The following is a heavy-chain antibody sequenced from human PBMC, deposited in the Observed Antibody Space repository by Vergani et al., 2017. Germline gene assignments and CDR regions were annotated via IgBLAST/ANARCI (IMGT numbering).Heavy chain of an antibody. CDR2: IYYSGST. Sequence: QVQLQESGPGLVKPSETLSLTCTVSGGSISSYYWSWIRQPPGKGLEWIGYIYYSGSTNYNPSLKSRVTISVDTSKNQFSLKLSSVTAADTAVYYCARTSSGYYYYYYMDVWGKGP. D-gene: IGHD3-22*01. V-gene: IGHV4-59*01. CDR3: ARTSSGYYYYYYMDV. CDR1: GGSISSYY. J-gene: IGHJ6*03.